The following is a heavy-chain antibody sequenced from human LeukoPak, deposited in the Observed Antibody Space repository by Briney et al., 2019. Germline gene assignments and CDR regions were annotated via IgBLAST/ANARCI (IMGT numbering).Heavy chain of an antibody. CDR3: AKAIVFYSFQH. CDR2: ISGSGGST. V-gene: IGHV3-23*01. Sequence: QPGGSLRLSCAASGFTFSSYAMSWVRQAPGKGLEWVSAISGSGGSTYYADSVTGRVTISRDNSKNTLYLQMSSLRAEDTAVYYCAKAIVFYSFQHWGQGTLVSVSS. CDR1: GFTFSSYA. D-gene: IGHD2-8*01. J-gene: IGHJ1*01.